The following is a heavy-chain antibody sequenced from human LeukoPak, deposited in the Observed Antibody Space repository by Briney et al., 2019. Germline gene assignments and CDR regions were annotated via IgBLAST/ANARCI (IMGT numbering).Heavy chain of an antibody. D-gene: IGHD2-2*01. CDR3: VRAAMPYIINGRRFDY. CDR1: GFTSSAYD. CDR2: SGTVGDT. V-gene: IGHV3-13*04. J-gene: IGHJ4*02. Sequence: GEALRLSCAASGFTSSAYDMHWVRQITGGGLEWVSTSGTVGDTFYSDSVKGRFTISRENAKNSVHLQMNSLRVEDSAIYFCVRAAMPYIINGRRFDYWGQGTLVTVSS.